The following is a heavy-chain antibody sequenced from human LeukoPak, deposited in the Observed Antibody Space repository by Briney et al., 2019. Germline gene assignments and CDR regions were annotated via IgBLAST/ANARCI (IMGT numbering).Heavy chain of an antibody. CDR1: GFTFSSYW. J-gene: IGHJ4*02. V-gene: IGHV3-74*01. D-gene: IGHD5-12*01. Sequence: PGGSLRLSCAASGFTFSSYWMHWVRQAPGKGLVWVSRINSDGSSTSYADSVKGRFTISRDNAKNTLYLQMNSLRAEDTAVYYCASSTFSGYDPDFDYWGQGTLVTVSS. CDR2: INSDGSST. CDR3: ASSTFSGYDPDFDY.